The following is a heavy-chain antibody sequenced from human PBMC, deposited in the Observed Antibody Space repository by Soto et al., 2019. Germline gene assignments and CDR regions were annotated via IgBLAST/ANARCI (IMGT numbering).Heavy chain of an antibody. CDR2: IYYSGST. J-gene: IGHJ4*02. CDR1: GGSISSYY. V-gene: IGHV4-59*01. CDR3: ARDRSYYGSGSYYTLFDY. Sequence: SETLSLTCTASGGSISSYYWSWIRQPPGKGLEWIGYIYYSGSTNYNPSLKSRVTISVDTSKNQFSLKLCSVTAADTAVYYCARDRSYYGSGSYYTLFDYWGQGTLVTVSS. D-gene: IGHD3-10*01.